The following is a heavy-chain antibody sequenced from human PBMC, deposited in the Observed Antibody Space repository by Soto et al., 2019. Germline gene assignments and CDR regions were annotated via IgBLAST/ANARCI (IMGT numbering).Heavy chain of an antibody. V-gene: IGHV1-18*01. CDR2: ISAFNGYT. J-gene: IGHJ5*02. CDR1: GYTFTSYG. CDR3: ARGGKRFGFEP. Sequence: QVQLVQSGAEVKKPGASVKVSCKASGYTFTSYGISWVRPAPGQGLEWMGWISAFNGYTNYAQKLQGRVTMTTDTSTSTAYMELRSLRPDVASVYYCARGGKRFGFEPWGQGTVVTVSS. D-gene: IGHD3-3*01.